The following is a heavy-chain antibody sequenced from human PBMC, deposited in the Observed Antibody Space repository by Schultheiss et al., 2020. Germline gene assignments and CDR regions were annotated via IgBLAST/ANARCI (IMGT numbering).Heavy chain of an antibody. J-gene: IGHJ6*02. Sequence: SVKVSCKASGGTFSSYAISWVRQAPGQGLEWMGGIIPIFGTANYAQKFQGRVTITADESTSTAYMELSSLRSEDTAVYYCARRFIAARPSQDYYYYGMDVWGQGTTVTVSS. D-gene: IGHD6-6*01. CDR3: ARRFIAARPSQDYYYYGMDV. CDR1: GGTFSSYA. V-gene: IGHV1-69*13. CDR2: IIPIFGTA.